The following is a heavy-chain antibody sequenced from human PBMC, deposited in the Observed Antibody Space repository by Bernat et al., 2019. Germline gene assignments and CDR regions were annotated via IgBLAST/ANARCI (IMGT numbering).Heavy chain of an antibody. D-gene: IGHD2-21*02. CDR1: GGSISSYY. J-gene: IGHJ6*02. CDR3: ARVQCGGDCLQYSRGYGMDV. CDR2: IYYSGST. Sequence: QVQLQESGPGLVKPSETLSLTCTVSGGSISSYYWSWIRQPPGKGLEWIGYIYYSGSTNYNPSLKSRVTISVDTSKNQFSLKLSSVTAADTAVYYCARVQCGGDCLQYSRGYGMDVWGQGTTVTVSS. V-gene: IGHV4-59*01.